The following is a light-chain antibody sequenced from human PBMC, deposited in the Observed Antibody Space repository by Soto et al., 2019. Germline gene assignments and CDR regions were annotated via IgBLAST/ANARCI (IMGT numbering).Light chain of an antibody. Sequence: DIQVTQSPSTLSASVGDRVTITCRASQSISSWLAWFQQKPGKAPKLLIYDASSLDSGVPSRFSGSASGTEFTLTISSLQPDDFATYYCQQYDTYWETFGQWTKVEIK. CDR3: QQYDTYWET. J-gene: IGKJ1*01. V-gene: IGKV1-5*01. CDR2: DAS. CDR1: QSISSW.